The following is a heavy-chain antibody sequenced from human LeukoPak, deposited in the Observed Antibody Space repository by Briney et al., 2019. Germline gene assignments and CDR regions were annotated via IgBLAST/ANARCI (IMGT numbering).Heavy chain of an antibody. CDR2: INPNSGGT. J-gene: IGHJ5*02. CDR3: ARASGGSHNWFDP. Sequence: ASVKVSCKASGYTFTGYYMHWVRQAPGQGLEWTGWINPNSGGTNYAQKFQGRVTMTRDTSISTAYMELSRLRSDDTAVYYCARASGGSHNWFDPWGQGTLVTVSS. D-gene: IGHD1-26*01. CDR1: GYTFTGYY. V-gene: IGHV1-2*02.